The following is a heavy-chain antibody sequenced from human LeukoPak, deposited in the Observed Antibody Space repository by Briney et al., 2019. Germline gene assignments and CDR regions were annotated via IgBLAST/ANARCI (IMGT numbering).Heavy chain of an antibody. CDR3: AESKFLEWYFDY. CDR2: IFASGTI. Sequence: SETLSLTCTVSGGSISSDSHYWNWVRQPVGKGLEWIGRIFASGTINYNPSLKTRVTMSVDTSRNQFSLQLSSVTAADTAVYYCAESKFLEWYFDYWGQGKMVTVSS. J-gene: IGHJ4*02. D-gene: IGHD3-3*01. CDR1: GGSISSDSHY. V-gene: IGHV4-61*02.